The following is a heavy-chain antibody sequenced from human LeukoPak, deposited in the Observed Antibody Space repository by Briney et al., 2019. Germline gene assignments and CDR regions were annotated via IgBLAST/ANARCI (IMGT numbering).Heavy chain of an antibody. CDR2: INSDGSST. CDR3: ARDSPYYYGSGYGMDV. V-gene: IGHV3-74*01. CDR1: GFTFSSYW. Sequence: GGSLRLSCAASGFTFSSYWMHWVRQAPGKGLVWVSRINSDGSSTSYADSVKGRFTISRDNDKNTLYLQMNSLRAEDTAVYYCARDSPYYYGSGYGMDVWGKGTTVTVSS. J-gene: IGHJ6*04. D-gene: IGHD3-10*01.